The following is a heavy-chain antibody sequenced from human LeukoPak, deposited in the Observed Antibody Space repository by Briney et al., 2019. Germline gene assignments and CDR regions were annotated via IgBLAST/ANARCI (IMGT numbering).Heavy chain of an antibody. Sequence: SETLSLTCTVSGGSISSYYWSWIRQPPGKGLEWIGYIYYSGSTNYNPSLKSRVTISVDTSKNQFSLKLSSVTAADTAVYYCAREGSRIAALYYWGQGTLVTVSS. V-gene: IGHV4-59*12. CDR1: GGSISSYY. D-gene: IGHD6-6*01. CDR2: IYYSGST. CDR3: AREGSRIAALYY. J-gene: IGHJ4*02.